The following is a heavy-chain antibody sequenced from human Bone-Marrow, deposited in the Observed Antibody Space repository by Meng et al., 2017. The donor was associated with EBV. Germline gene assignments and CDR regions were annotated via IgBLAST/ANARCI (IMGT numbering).Heavy chain of an antibody. CDR2: INVDGSDT. J-gene: IGHJ4*02. CDR3: SRSNWYPDY. CDR1: GFTVSNYW. Sequence: EVKLVESGGGLVQPGGSLRLSCAASGFTVSNYWMHWVRQVPGKGLVWVSRINVDGSDTIYADSVKGRFTISRDNGKNTLDLQMNSLRADDTAVYYCSRSNWYPDYWGQGTLVTVSS. V-gene: IGHV3-74*01. D-gene: IGHD6-13*01.